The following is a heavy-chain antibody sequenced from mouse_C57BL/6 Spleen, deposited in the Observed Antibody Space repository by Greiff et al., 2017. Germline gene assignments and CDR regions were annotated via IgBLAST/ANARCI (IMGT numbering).Heavy chain of an antibody. D-gene: IGHD2-3*01. CDR3: AREGDGYFFFDY. J-gene: IGHJ2*01. V-gene: IGHV1-64*01. CDR1: GYTFTSYW. CDR2: IHPNSGST. Sequence: QVQLQQPGAELVKPGASVKLSCKASGYTFTSYWMHWVKQRPGQGLEWIGMIHPNSGSTNYNEKFKSKATLTVDKSSSTAYMQLSSRTSEDSAVYYCAREGDGYFFFDYWGQGTTLTVSS.